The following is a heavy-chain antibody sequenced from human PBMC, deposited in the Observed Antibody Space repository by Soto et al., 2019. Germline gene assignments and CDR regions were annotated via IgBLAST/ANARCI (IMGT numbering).Heavy chain of an antibody. Sequence: EVHLVESGGGLVQTGGSLRLSCAIFESTVSRDWMNWVRQAPGKGLEWVAHINQDGSEKYYVDSVKGRFTISRDNAKKSLYLQMNGLSPADKAMYYCTGGVGDAFWGQGTLVTVSS. CDR3: TGGVGDAF. J-gene: IGHJ4*02. CDR2: INQDGSEK. CDR1: ESTVSRDW. V-gene: IGHV3-7*04. D-gene: IGHD1-26*01.